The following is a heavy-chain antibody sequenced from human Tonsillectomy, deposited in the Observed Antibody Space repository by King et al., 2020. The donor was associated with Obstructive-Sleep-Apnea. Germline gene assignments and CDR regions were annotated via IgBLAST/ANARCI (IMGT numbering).Heavy chain of an antibody. CDR3: ARDRNDYGDYGNFDY. CDR2: IYYSGRT. Sequence: QLQESGPGLVKPSQTLSLTCTVSGGSISSGGYYWSWIRQHPGKGLEWIGYIYYSGRTYYNPSLKSRVTISVDTSKNQFSLKLSSVTAADTAVYYCARDRNDYGDYGNFDYWGQGTPVTVSS. CDR1: GGSISSGGYY. D-gene: IGHD4-17*01. V-gene: IGHV4-31*03. J-gene: IGHJ4*02.